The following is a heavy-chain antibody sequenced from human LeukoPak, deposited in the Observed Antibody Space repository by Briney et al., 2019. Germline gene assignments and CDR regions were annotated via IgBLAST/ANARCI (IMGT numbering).Heavy chain of an antibody. CDR2: ISPYNGNT. CDR3: ARGFMPLDYIWGSLRYPNPFDI. V-gene: IGHV1-18*01. Sequence: GASVKVSCKTSGYTFISYGISWVRQAPGQGLEWMGWISPYNGNTDYAQNVRGRVTMTTDTSTNTACMELRSLTSDDTAVYYCARGFMPLDYIWGSLRYPNPFDIWGQGAMVTVSS. J-gene: IGHJ3*02. D-gene: IGHD3-16*02. CDR1: GYTFISYG.